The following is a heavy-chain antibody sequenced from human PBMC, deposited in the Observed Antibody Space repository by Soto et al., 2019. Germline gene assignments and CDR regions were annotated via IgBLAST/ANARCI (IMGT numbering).Heavy chain of an antibody. CDR1: GFTFSSYA. V-gene: IGHV3-30-3*01. D-gene: IGHD6-6*01. J-gene: IGHJ4*02. Sequence: QVQLVESGGGVVQPGRPLRLSCAASGFTFSSYAMHWVRQAPGKGLEWVAVISYDGSNKYYADSVKGRFTISRDNSKNTLYLQMNSLRAEDMAVYYCARDGAEFAARSTYFDYWGQGTLVTVS. CDR2: ISYDGSNK. CDR3: ARDGAEFAARSTYFDY.